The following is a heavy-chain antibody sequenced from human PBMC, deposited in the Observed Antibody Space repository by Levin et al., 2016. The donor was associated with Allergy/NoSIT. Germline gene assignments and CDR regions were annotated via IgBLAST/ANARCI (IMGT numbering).Heavy chain of an antibody. D-gene: IGHD3-10*01. V-gene: IGHV3-30-3*01. Sequence: WIRQPPGKGLEWVAVISYDGSNKYYADSVKGRFTISRDNSKNTLYLQMNSLRAEDTAVYYCARVKFLYGSGSYFPPDYWGQGTLVTVSS. CDR3: ARVKFLYGSGSYFPPDY. J-gene: IGHJ4*02. CDR2: ISYDGSNK.